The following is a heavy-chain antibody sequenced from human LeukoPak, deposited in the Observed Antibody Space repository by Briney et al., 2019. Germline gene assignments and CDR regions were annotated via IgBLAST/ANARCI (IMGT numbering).Heavy chain of an antibody. CDR1: GFTFDDYA. CDR3: AKDMTSSLQLAVFDY. D-gene: IGHD6-6*01. V-gene: IGHV3-9*01. Sequence: GRSLRLSCAASGFTFDDYAMHWVRQAPGKGLEWVSGISWNSGSIGYADSVKGRFTISRDNAKNSLYLQMNSLRAEDTASYYCAKDMTSSLQLAVFDYWGQGTLVTVSS. J-gene: IGHJ4*02. CDR2: ISWNSGSI.